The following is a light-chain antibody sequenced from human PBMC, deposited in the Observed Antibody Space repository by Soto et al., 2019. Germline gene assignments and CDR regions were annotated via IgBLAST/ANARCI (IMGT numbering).Light chain of an antibody. V-gene: IGKV1-5*03. CDR2: KAS. CDR1: QSITGW. CDR3: QQYNPYSPWT. Sequence: DIQMTQSPSTLSASVGDRVTITSRASQSITGWLAWFQQKPGKAPKLLISKASSLQSGVPSRFSGSGSGTGFTLTISSLQPDDFATYYCQQYNPYSPWTFGQGTKVDIK. J-gene: IGKJ1*01.